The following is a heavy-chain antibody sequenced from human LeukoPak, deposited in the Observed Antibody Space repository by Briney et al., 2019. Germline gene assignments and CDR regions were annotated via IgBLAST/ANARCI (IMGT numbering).Heavy chain of an antibody. CDR3: ARALGSGYYYYGMDV. D-gene: IGHD2-15*01. CDR2: IYSGGST. V-gene: IGHV3-66*01. CDR1: GFTVSSNY. J-gene: IGHJ6*02. Sequence: GGSLRLSCAASGFTVSSNYMSWVRQAPWKGLEWVSVIYSGGSTYYADSVKGRFTISRDNSKNTLYLQMNSLRAEDTAVYYCARALGSGYYYYGMDVWGQGTTVTVSS.